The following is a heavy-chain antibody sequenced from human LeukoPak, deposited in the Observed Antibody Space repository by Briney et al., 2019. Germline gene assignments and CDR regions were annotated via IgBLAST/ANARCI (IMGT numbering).Heavy chain of an antibody. CDR2: VSGSGVST. Sequence: GGSLRLSCAASGFTFSSYAMAWVRQAPGKGLEWVSAVSGSGVSTYYADSVKGRFTISRDNSKSTLYLQMNSLRAEDTAVFYCAKTVTPWYSFDYWGQGTLVTVSS. D-gene: IGHD4-17*01. V-gene: IGHV3-23*01. CDR3: AKTVTPWYSFDY. J-gene: IGHJ4*02. CDR1: GFTFSSYA.